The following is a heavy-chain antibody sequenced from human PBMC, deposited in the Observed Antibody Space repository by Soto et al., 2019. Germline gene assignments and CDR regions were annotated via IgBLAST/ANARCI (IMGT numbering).Heavy chain of an antibody. D-gene: IGHD3-3*01. V-gene: IGHV1-18*01. J-gene: IGHJ5*02. CDR2: ISAYDGKT. CDR1: GYTFNTYG. CDR3: ARDPHEFWTSYWFDP. Sequence: VKVSCKTSGYTFNTYGINWVRQAPGQGLELMGWISAYDGKTTYAEKFQGRVTLTTDTSTSTAYMELRSLRSDDTAIYYCARDPHEFWTSYWFDPWGQGTPVTVSS.